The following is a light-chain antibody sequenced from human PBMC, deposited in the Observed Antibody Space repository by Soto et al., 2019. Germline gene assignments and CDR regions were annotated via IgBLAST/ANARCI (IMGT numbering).Light chain of an antibody. Sequence: EVVLTQSPATLSVSPGEGATLSCRASHNVKNNLAWYQQRPGQAPRLLIFGASTRATGISARFSGSGSGTEFTISISSLQSEDFAVYYCQQYTDSPLMYTFGQGTKLE. J-gene: IGKJ2*01. CDR1: HNVKNN. CDR3: QQYTDSPLMYT. V-gene: IGKV3-15*01. CDR2: GAS.